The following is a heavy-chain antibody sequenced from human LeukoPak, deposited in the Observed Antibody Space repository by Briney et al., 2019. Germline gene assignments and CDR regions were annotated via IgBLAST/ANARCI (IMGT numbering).Heavy chain of an antibody. D-gene: IGHD3-9*01. V-gene: IGHV3-30*04. CDR3: ARERPYYDTLTGYYQALDY. J-gene: IGHJ4*02. CDR1: GFTFSSYA. Sequence: GGSLRLSCAASGFTFSSYAMHWVRQAPGKGLEWVAVISYDGSNKYYADSVKGRFTISRDNSKNTLYLQMNSLRAEDTAVYYCARERPYYDTLTGYYQALDYWGQGTLVTVSS. CDR2: ISYDGSNK.